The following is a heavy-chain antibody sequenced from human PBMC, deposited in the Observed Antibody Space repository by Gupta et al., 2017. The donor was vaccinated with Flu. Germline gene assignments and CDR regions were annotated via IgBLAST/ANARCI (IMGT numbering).Heavy chain of an antibody. Sequence: QVQLVQSGAEVKKPGASVKVSCKASGYTFTSYAMHWVRQAPGQRLEWMGWINAGNGNTKYSQKFQGRVTITRDTSASTAYMELSSLRSEDTAVYYCARDRPDIAVAGDYWGQGTLVTVSS. CDR3: ARDRPDIAVAGDY. CDR2: INAGNGNT. V-gene: IGHV1-3*01. D-gene: IGHD6-19*01. J-gene: IGHJ4*02. CDR1: GYTFTSYA.